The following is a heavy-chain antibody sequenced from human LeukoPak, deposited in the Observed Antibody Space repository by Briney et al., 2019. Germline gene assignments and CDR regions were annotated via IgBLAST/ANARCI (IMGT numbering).Heavy chain of an antibody. Sequence: PGGSLRLSCAASGFTFDDYAMHWVRQAPGKGLEWVSGISWNSGSIGYADSVKGRFTISRDNAKNSLYLQMNSQRAEDTALYYCAKAHMVRGVFYPFDYWGQGTLVTVSS. V-gene: IGHV3-9*01. D-gene: IGHD3-10*01. CDR3: AKAHMVRGVFYPFDY. CDR1: GFTFDDYA. J-gene: IGHJ4*02. CDR2: ISWNSGSI.